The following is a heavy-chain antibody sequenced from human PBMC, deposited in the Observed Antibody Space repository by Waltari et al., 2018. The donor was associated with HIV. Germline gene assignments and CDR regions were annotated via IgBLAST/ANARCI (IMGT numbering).Heavy chain of an antibody. V-gene: IGHV4-34*01. Sequence: QVQLQKWGAGLLKPSETMSLTCSVYGGSFTNFYCHWLRQTPDEGLQWIGEINHGGDTNVNPSLKSRVIMSIDTSKYEISLNLTSVSVADTALYFCARRGYSGSPLTLWGRGSRVTVAS. CDR2: INHGGDT. J-gene: IGHJ4*02. D-gene: IGHD6-19*01. CDR3: ARRGYSGSPLTL. CDR1: GGSFTNFY.